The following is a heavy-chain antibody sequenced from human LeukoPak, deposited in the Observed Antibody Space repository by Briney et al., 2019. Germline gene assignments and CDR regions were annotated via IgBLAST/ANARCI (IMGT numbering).Heavy chain of an antibody. CDR1: GFTFDDYA. V-gene: IGHV3-9*01. Sequence: GRSLRLSCAASGFTFDDYAMHWVRHAPGKGLEWVSGISWNSGSIVYADSVKSRFTICRDNAKNSLYLQMNSLRAEDTALYYCAKDFYDFWSGKGSWFDPWGQGTLVTVSS. J-gene: IGHJ5*02. CDR2: ISWNSGSI. CDR3: AKDFYDFWSGKGSWFDP. D-gene: IGHD3-3*01.